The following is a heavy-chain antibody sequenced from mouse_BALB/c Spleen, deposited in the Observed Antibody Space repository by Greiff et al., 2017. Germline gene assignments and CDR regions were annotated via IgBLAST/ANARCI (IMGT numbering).Heavy chain of an antibody. CDR1: GFTFSDYY. D-gene: IGHD2-1*01. CDR2: ISDGGSYT. Sequence: EVKLVESGGGLVKPGGSLKLSCAASGFTFSDYYMYWVRQTPEKRLEWVATISDGGSYTYYPDSVKGRFTISRDNAKNNLYLQMSSLKSEDTAMYYCARDRARGNYGGDDWGQGTSVTVSS. V-gene: IGHV5-4*02. J-gene: IGHJ4*01. CDR3: ARDRARGNYGGDD.